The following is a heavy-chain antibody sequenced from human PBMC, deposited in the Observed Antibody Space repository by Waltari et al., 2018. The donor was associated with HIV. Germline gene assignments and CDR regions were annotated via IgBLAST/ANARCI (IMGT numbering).Heavy chain of an antibody. CDR2: ISGTSSVI. D-gene: IGHD2-21*01. CDR1: GFHFRPYS. CDR3: ASPITMIAGFDS. V-gene: IGHV3-48*04. J-gene: IGHJ4*02. Sequence: EVRLVQSGGGLVQPGGSLRLSCAESGFHFRPYSMNWVPQAPGMGLEWIAYISGTSSVIYYADSVKGRFTISRDNANSSLYLQMDSLRAEDTAVYFCASPITMIAGFDSWGQGTLVTVSS.